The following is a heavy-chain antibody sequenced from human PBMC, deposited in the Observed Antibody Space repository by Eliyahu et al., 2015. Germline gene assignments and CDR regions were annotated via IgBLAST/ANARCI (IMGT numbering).Heavy chain of an antibody. CDR1: GFSVNTYW. V-gene: IGHV3-74*01. J-gene: IGHJ6*04. Sequence: DVQLVESGGGLIQRGGSLRLSCVASGFSVNTYWMHWVRQAPGKGLVGVXRMNSDGSVRTYADSVKGRFTISRDNAKNTLYLQMNSLTDDDAALYYCLAFKHGGLWGVWGRGTTVTVSS. CDR2: MNSDGSVR. CDR3: LAFKHGGLWGV. D-gene: IGHD3-16*01.